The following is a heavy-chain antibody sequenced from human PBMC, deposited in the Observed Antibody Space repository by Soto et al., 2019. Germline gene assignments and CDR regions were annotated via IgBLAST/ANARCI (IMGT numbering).Heavy chain of an antibody. Sequence: QVQLQESGPGLVKPSGTLSLTCAVSGGSISSSNWWSWVRQPPGKGLEWVGEIYHSGSTNYNPALKSRATISVDKSKNQFSLTLSTVTAADKAVYYWARDHKFTVRPPYCYYGMDVWGQGTTVTVSS. CDR3: ARDHKFTVRPPYCYYGMDV. CDR2: IYHSGST. CDR1: GGSISSSNW. D-gene: IGHD4-17*01. J-gene: IGHJ6*02. V-gene: IGHV4-4*02.